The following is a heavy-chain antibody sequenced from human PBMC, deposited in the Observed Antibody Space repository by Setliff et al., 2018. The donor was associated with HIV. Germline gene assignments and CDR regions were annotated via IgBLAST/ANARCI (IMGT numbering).Heavy chain of an antibody. CDR3: ARFEVTTVTTRDY. J-gene: IGHJ4*02. CDR2: IHHTGYI. CDR1: GGSISNSDFY. V-gene: IGHV4-39*07. Sequence: SETLSLTCTVSGGSISNSDFYWGWIRQPPGKGLEWIGEIHHTGYINYHPSFKSRVTISLDTSRNQFSLKLRSVTAADTAVYYCARFEVTTVTTRDYWGQGTLVTVSS. D-gene: IGHD4-17*01.